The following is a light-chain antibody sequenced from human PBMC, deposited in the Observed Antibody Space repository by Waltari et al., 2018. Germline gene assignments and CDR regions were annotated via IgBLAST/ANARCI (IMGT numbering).Light chain of an antibody. V-gene: IGKV3-20*01. CDR2: GAS. CDR1: QSVSSSY. Sequence: EIVLTQSPGTLSLSPGERATLSCRASQSVSSSYLAWYQQKPGQAPRLLNYGASGRATGIPDRFSGSGSGTDFTLTISRLEPEDFAVYYCQQYGSSPTTFGQGTKVEIK. J-gene: IGKJ1*01. CDR3: QQYGSSPTT.